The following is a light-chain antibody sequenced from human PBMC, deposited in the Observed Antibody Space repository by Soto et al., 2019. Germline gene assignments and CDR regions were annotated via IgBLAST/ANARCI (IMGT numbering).Light chain of an antibody. CDR1: QSISSW. Sequence: DIQMTPSPSTLSASVGDRVTITFRASQSISSWLAWYQQKPGKAPKLLIYKASSLESGVPSRFSGSGSGTEFTLTISSLQPDDFATYYCQQYNSYSSSTFGQGTKVDIK. CDR3: QQYNSYSSST. J-gene: IGKJ1*01. V-gene: IGKV1-5*03. CDR2: KAS.